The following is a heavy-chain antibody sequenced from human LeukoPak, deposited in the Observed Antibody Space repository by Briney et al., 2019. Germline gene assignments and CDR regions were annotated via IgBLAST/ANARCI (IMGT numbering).Heavy chain of an antibody. D-gene: IGHD6-13*01. CDR1: GGSISSYY. Sequence: SETLSLTCTVPGGSISSYYGSWTRQPAGKGLEGIGRIYTSGSTNYNPSLKSRVTMSVDTSKNQFSLKLSSVTAADTAVYYCARENAGQQLLVLVSTDFWFDPWGQGTLVTVSS. J-gene: IGHJ5*02. V-gene: IGHV4-4*07. CDR2: IYTSGST. CDR3: ARENAGQQLLVLVSTDFWFDP.